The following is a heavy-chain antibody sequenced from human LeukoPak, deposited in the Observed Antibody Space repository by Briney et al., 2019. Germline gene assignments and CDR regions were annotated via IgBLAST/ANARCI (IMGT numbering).Heavy chain of an antibody. CDR3: ARVIGGYGGNSGWEIDY. Sequence: SETLSLTCTVSGGSISSYYWSWIRQPPGKGLEWIGYIYYSGSTNYNPSLKSRVTISVDTSKNQFSLRLSSVTAVDTAVYYCARVIGGYGGNSGWEIDYWGQGTLVTASS. CDR1: GGSISSYY. V-gene: IGHV4-59*12. D-gene: IGHD4-23*01. J-gene: IGHJ4*02. CDR2: IYYSGST.